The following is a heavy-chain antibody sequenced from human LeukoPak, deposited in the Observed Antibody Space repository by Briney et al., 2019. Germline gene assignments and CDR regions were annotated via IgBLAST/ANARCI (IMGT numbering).Heavy chain of an antibody. Sequence: PGGSLRLSCAASGFTFSTYWMTWVRQAPGKGLDWLATIKQDGSGTYYVDSVKGRFTISRDNAKNSLYLQMNSLRAEDTAVHYCVRDVGYGDYWGQGTLVTVSS. V-gene: IGHV3-7*01. CDR1: GFTFSTYW. J-gene: IGHJ4*02. D-gene: IGHD5-18*01. CDR3: VRDVGYGDY. CDR2: IKQDGSGT.